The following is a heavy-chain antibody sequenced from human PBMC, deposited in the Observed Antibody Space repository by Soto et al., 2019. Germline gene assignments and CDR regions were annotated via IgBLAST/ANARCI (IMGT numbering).Heavy chain of an antibody. V-gene: IGHV5-51*01. Sequence: ESLKTSCQCPGYSFTSYWIGWVRHMPGKGLEWMGIIYTGESATKYSPPFQGQVTITAAKSISTSYLQWSSLKASDTVIYYCARPQMATITYAFDIWGQGTMVTVSS. CDR1: GYSFTSYW. J-gene: IGHJ3*02. CDR3: ARPQMATITYAFDI. CDR2: IYTGESAT. D-gene: IGHD5-12*01.